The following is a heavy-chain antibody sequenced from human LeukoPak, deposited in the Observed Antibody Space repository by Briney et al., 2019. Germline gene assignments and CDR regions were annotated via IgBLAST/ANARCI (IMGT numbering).Heavy chain of an antibody. CDR1: GGSISNTNW. Sequence: RTSETLSLTCGVSGGSISNTNWWTWVRQPPGKGLEWIGEVNLQGSTNYNPSLKSRVAISVDKSENHISLKLTSVTAADTAVYYCARGRAWVRSTLYYFDYWGQGTLVTVSS. J-gene: IGHJ4*02. CDR3: ARGRAWVRSTLYYFDY. D-gene: IGHD3-16*01. CDR2: VNLQGST. V-gene: IGHV4-4*02.